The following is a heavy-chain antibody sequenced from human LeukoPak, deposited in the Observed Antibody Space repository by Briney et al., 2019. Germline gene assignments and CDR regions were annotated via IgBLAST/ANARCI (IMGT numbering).Heavy chain of an antibody. D-gene: IGHD3-3*01. J-gene: IGHJ4*02. CDR1: GYTFTGYY. V-gene: IGHV1-2*02. CDR2: INPNSGGT. CDR3: ARDSDFWSGCPGY. Sequence: ASVKVSCKASGYTFTGYYMHWVRQAPGQGLEWMGWINPNSGGTNYAQKFQGRVTMTRDTSISTAYMELSRLRSDDTAVYYCARDSDFWSGCPGYWGQGTLVTVSS.